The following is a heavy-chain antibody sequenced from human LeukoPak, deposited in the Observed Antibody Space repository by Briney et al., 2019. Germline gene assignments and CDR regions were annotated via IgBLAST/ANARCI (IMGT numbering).Heavy chain of an antibody. CDR1: GGSISSSSYY. V-gene: IGHV4-39*01. J-gene: IGHJ5*02. CDR3: ARRGKTGPLNWFDP. D-gene: IGHD1-1*01. Sequence: SETLSLTCSVSGGSISSSSYYWGWIRQPPGKGLEWIGSVLYSGTTYNNPSLKSRITISVDTSKNQFSLKLSSVTAADTAVYYCARRGKTGPLNWFDPWGQGTLVTVSS. CDR2: VLYSGTT.